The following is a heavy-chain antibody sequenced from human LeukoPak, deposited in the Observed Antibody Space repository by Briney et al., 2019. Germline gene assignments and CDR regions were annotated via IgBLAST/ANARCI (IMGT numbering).Heavy chain of an antibody. D-gene: IGHD2-21*02. CDR3: ARVANIAYCGGDCYPEFGEHMDV. Sequence: GGSLRLSCAASGFTFSSYWMHWVRQAPGKGLVWVSRINSDGSSTNYADSVKGRFTISRDNAKNTLHLQMNSLRAEDTAVYYCARVANIAYCGGDCYPEFGEHMDVWGKGTTVTVSS. CDR1: GFTFSSYW. V-gene: IGHV3-74*01. J-gene: IGHJ6*03. CDR2: INSDGSST.